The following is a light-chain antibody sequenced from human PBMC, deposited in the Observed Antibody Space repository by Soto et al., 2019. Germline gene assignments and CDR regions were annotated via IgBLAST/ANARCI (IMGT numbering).Light chain of an antibody. CDR2: AAS. V-gene: IGKV1D-12*01. CDR3: QQANSFPRT. Sequence: DIQMTQSPSSVSASVGDRVTSTCRAIQAISTWLAWYQQKPGKAPKLLIYAASNLQTGVPSRFSGSGSGTDFTLTISSLQPEDFATYYCQQANSFPRTFGQGTKVEIK. J-gene: IGKJ1*01. CDR1: QAISTW.